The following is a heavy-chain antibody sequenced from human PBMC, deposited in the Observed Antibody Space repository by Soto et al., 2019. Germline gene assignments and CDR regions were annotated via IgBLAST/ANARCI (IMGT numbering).Heavy chain of an antibody. V-gene: IGHV1-69*13. Sequence: WASVKVSCKASGGTFSSYAISWVRQAPGQGLEWMGGIIPIFGTANYAQKFQGRVTITADESTSTAYMELSSLRSEDTAVYYCARGSVVVVAATPYYYYYYGMDVWGQGTTVTVSS. CDR3: ARGSVVVVAATPYYYYYYGMDV. CDR2: IIPIFGTA. CDR1: GGTFSSYA. D-gene: IGHD2-15*01. J-gene: IGHJ6*02.